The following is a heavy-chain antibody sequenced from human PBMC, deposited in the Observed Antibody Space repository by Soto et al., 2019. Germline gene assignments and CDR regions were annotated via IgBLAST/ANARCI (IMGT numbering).Heavy chain of an antibody. D-gene: IGHD3-22*01. J-gene: IGHJ4*02. Sequence: GGSLRLSCAASGFTFSNYAMSWVRQAPGKGLEWVSSITGSGDYTYYADSVKGRFTISRDNSKNTLYLQMNSLRAEDTAVYYCAKARYYDSTGYLYYFDYWGQGTLVTVSS. CDR2: ITGSGDYT. V-gene: IGHV3-23*01. CDR3: AKARYYDSTGYLYYFDY. CDR1: GFTFSNYA.